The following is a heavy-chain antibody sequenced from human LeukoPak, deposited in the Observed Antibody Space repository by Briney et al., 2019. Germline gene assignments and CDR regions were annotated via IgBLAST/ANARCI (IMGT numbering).Heavy chain of an antibody. CDR2: IYYSGST. J-gene: IGHJ2*01. CDR3: ARRGANSGSYSHFDL. Sequence: SETLSLTCTVSGGSISNYYGNWIRQPPGKGLEWIGNIYYSGSTNYNPSLKSRATISVDTSKNQFSLKLSSLTAAETAVYYCARRGANSGSYSHFDLWGRGTLVTVSS. D-gene: IGHD1-26*01. V-gene: IGHV4-59*01. CDR1: GGSISNYY.